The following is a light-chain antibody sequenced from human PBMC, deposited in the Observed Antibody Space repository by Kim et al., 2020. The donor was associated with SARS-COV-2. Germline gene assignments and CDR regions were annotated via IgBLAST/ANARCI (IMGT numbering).Light chain of an antibody. CDR3: QQYNSWT. Sequence: DIQMTQSPSTLSASVGDRVTITCRASQNINNWLAWYQQKPGKAPKLLIYRASSLESGVPSRFSGSGSVTEFTLTISSLQPDDFATYYCQQYNSWTFGQGTKVDIK. J-gene: IGKJ1*01. CDR2: RAS. CDR1: QNINNW. V-gene: IGKV1-5*03.